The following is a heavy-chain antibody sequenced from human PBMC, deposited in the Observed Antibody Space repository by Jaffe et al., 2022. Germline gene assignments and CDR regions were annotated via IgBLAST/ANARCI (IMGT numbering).Heavy chain of an antibody. D-gene: IGHD5-12*01. CDR1: GFTFSSYA. J-gene: IGHJ4*02. CDR3: ARDSSAGGWVRFDY. CDR2: IYYDGSKK. V-gene: IGHV3-30*02. Sequence: QVQLVESGGGVVQPGGSLRLSCIASGFTFSSYAMHWVRQAPGKGLEWVSFIYYDGSKKYYADSVKGRFTISRDSSQNTLYLEMNSLRTEDTAIYYCARDSSAGGWVRFDYWGQGTPVTVSS.